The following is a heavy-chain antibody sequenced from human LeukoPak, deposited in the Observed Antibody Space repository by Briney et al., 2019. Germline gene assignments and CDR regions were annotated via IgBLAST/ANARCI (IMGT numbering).Heavy chain of an antibody. V-gene: IGHV1-2*02. CDR1: GYTFTGYY. J-gene: IGHJ4*02. CDR3: ARDRASGYYGSGSYYPLIFDY. CDR2: INPNSGGT. Sequence: ASVKVSCKASGYTFTGYYMHWVRQAPGQGLEWMGWINPNSGGTNYAQKFQGRVTMTRDTSISTAYMELSRLRSDDTAVYYCARDRASGYYGSGSYYPLIFDYWGQGTLVTVSS. D-gene: IGHD3-10*01.